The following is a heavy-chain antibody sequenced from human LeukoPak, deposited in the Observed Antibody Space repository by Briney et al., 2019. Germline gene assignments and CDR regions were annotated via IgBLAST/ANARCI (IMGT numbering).Heavy chain of an antibody. Sequence: GGSLSLSFVASGLTFSTYWMSWVRQVPGKGLEWVANIRQDGSEKNYVDSVTGRFSISRDNAKNSLYLQMNSLRVEDTAVYYCAKDSLGGYCSVTSCPLQHWGQGTLVTVSS. J-gene: IGHJ1*01. CDR2: IRQDGSEK. V-gene: IGHV3-7*01. CDR3: AKDSLGGYCSVTSCPLQH. CDR1: GLTFSTYW. D-gene: IGHD2-2*01.